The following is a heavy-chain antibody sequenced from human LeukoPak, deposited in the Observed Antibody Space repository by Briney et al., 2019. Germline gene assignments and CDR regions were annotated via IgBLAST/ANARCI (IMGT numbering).Heavy chain of an antibody. V-gene: IGHV1-69*05. CDR2: IIPIFGTA. Sequence: SVKVSCKASGGTFSSYAISWVRQAPGQGLEWMGGIIPIFGTANYAQKFQGRVTITTDESTSTAYMELSSLRSEDTAVYYCAGGGDSPEGGSFDYWGQGTLVTVSS. CDR1: GGTFSSYA. CDR3: AGGGDSPEGGSFDY. D-gene: IGHD3-16*01. J-gene: IGHJ4*02.